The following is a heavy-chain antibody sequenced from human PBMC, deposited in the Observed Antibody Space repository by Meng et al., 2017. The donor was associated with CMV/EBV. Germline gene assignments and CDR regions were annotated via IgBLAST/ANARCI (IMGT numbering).Heavy chain of an antibody. CDR1: GYTFTSYY. CDR2: INPSGGST. Sequence: VQLVQSVGVGKQPGALVKCSCNASGYTFTSYYMHWVRQAPGQGLEWMGIINPSGGSTSYAQKFQGRVTMTRDTSTSTVYMELSSLRSEDTAVYYCAREGEGVVAATPHFDYWGQGTLVTVSS. CDR3: AREGEGVVAATPHFDY. V-gene: IGHV1-46*01. J-gene: IGHJ4*02. D-gene: IGHD2-15*01.